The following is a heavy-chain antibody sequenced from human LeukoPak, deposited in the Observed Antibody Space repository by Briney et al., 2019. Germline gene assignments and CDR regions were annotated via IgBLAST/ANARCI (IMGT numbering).Heavy chain of an antibody. D-gene: IGHD2-2*01. V-gene: IGHV1-18*01. CDR2: ISAYNGNT. Sequence: GASVKVSCKASGYTFTSYGSSWERQAPGQGLGWRGWISAYNGNTNYAQKLQGRVTMTTDTSTSTAYMELRSLRSDDTAVYYCARDKDIVVVPAAMLLGYWGQGTLVTVSS. J-gene: IGHJ4*02. CDR1: GYTFTSYG. CDR3: ARDKDIVVVPAAMLLGY.